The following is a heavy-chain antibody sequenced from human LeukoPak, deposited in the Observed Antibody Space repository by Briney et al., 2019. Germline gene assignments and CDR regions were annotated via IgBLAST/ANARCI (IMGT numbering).Heavy chain of an antibody. Sequence: GGSLRLSCAASGFRFDDYAMYWVRQSPGKGLEWVSGITWNSGDIGYVDSVRGRFSITRDNAKNSLYLQMNSLRAEDTAVYYCARDGGSAWFLDYWGQGTLVTVSS. CDR3: ARDGGSAWFLDY. CDR2: ITWNSGDI. V-gene: IGHV3-9*01. CDR1: GFRFDDYA. J-gene: IGHJ4*02. D-gene: IGHD6-19*01.